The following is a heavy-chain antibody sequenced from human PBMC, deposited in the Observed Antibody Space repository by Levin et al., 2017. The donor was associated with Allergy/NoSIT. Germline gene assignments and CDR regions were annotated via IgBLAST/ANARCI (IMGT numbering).Heavy chain of an antibody. CDR2: IYYSGST. Sequence: SETLSLSCTVSGGSISPYYWSWIRQPPGKGLEWIGYIYYSGSTNYNPSLKSRVTISVDTSKNQFSLRLSSVTAADTAIYYCARRLDSGWSFDYWGQGTLVTVSS. D-gene: IGHD6-19*01. CDR3: ARRLDSGWSFDY. J-gene: IGHJ4*02. V-gene: IGHV4-59*08. CDR1: GGSISPYY.